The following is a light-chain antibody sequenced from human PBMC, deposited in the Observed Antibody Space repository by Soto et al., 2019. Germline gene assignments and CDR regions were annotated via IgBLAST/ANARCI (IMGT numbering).Light chain of an antibody. J-gene: IGKJ5*01. CDR3: QHRSNWPPIT. V-gene: IGKV3-11*01. CDR1: QSVSTY. CDR2: DAS. Sequence: VVLTQSPATLSLSPGERATLSCRASQSVSTYLAWYQHKPGQAPRLLIYDASNRATGIPARFSGSGSGTDFTLTISSLEPEDFAVYYCQHRSNWPPITFGQGTRLEIK.